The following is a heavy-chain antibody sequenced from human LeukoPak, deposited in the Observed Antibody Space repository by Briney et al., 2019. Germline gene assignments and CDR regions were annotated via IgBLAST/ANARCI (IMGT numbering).Heavy chain of an antibody. CDR3: ARLHYYDSSGYHRYFDY. Sequence: PSETLSLTCTVSGGSISSSSYYWGWIRQPPGKGLEWIGGIYYSGSTYYNPSLKSRVTMSVDTSKNQFSLKLSSVTAADTAVYYCARLHYYDSSGYHRYFDYWGQGTLVTVSS. CDR1: GGSISSSSYY. J-gene: IGHJ4*02. D-gene: IGHD3-22*01. V-gene: IGHV4-39*07. CDR2: IYYSGST.